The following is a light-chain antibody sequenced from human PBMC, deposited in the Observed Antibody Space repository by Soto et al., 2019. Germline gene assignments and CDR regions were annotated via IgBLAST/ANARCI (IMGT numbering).Light chain of an antibody. CDR3: QQYNNWPRT. CDR1: QSVSSD. V-gene: IGKV3-15*01. J-gene: IGKJ1*01. Sequence: EIVMTQSPATLSVSPGERATLSCRASQSVSSDLAWYQQKSGQAPRLLMYAVSTRPTGIPARFSGSGSGTEFTLTISSLQSEDFAVYYCQQYNNWPRTFGQGTKVDIK. CDR2: AVS.